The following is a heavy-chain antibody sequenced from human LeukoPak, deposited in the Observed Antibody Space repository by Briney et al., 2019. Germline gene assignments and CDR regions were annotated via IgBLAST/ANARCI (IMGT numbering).Heavy chain of an antibody. V-gene: IGHV4-61*05. D-gene: IGHD2-21*01. CDR1: GGSTSSSSYC. J-gene: IGHJ4*02. CDR2: IYYSGST. Sequence: TPSETLSLTCTVSGGSTSSSSYCGGWIRQPPGKGLEWIGYIYYSGSTNYNPSLKSRVTISVDTSRNQFSLKLSSVTAADTAVYYCARGFYSPAAFDYWGQGTLVTVSS. CDR3: ARGFYSPAAFDY.